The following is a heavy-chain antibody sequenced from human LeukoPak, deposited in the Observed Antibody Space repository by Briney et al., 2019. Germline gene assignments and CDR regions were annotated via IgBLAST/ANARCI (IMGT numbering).Heavy chain of an antibody. CDR1: GGTFSSYA. CDR3: ARYHYYDSSGYYYYDAFDI. J-gene: IGHJ3*02. V-gene: IGHV1-69*05. Sequence: SVKVSCKASGGTFSSYAISWVRQAPGQGLEWMGGIIPIFGTANYAQKFQGRVTITTDESTSTAYMELSSLRSEDTAAYYCARYHYYDSSGYYYYDAFDIWGQGTMVTVTS. CDR2: IIPIFGTA. D-gene: IGHD3-22*01.